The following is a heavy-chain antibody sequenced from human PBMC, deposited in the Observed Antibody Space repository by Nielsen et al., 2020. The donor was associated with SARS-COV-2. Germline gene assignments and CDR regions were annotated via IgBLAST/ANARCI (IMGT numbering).Heavy chain of an antibody. Sequence: SETLSLTCTVSGGSISSSSYYWGWIRQPPGKGLEWIGSIYYSGSTYYNPSLKSRVTISVDTSKNQFSLKLSSVTAADTAVYYSARHFGATVNTAMARYYFDYWGQGTLVTVSS. CDR1: GGSISSSSYY. CDR3: ARHFGATVNTAMARYYFDY. V-gene: IGHV4-39*01. J-gene: IGHJ4*02. D-gene: IGHD5-18*01. CDR2: IYYSGST.